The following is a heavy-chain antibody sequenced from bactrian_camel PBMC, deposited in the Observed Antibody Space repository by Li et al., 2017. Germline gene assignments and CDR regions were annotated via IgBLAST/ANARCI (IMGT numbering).Heavy chain of an antibody. CDR2: IIDRNGRT. D-gene: IGHD6*01. Sequence: VQLVESGGGSVQAGGSLTLSCTASGFTFDDSPMGWYRQAPGAECTLVSSIIDRNGRTYYADSVKGRFTVSRDFAKNALYLQMNNLKPEDTAMYYCAVEWRCTEPTAARAYNYWGQGTQVTVS. CDR1: GFTFDDSP. J-gene: IGHJ4*01. CDR3: AVEWRCTEPTAARAYNY. V-gene: IGHV3S63*01.